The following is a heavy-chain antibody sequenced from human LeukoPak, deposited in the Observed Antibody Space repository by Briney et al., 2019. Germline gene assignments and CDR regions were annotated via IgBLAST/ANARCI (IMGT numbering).Heavy chain of an antibody. D-gene: IGHD5-12*01. V-gene: IGHV1-18*01. J-gene: IGHJ4*02. CDR2: ISAYNGNT. CDR1: GYTFTSYG. Sequence: GASVKVSCKASGYTFTSYGISWVRQAPGQGLEWMGWISAYNGNTNYAQKLQGRVTMTTDTSTSTAYMELRSLRSDDTAVYYCARTWDNIVATIGGYWGQGTLVTVSS. CDR3: ARTWDNIVATIGGY.